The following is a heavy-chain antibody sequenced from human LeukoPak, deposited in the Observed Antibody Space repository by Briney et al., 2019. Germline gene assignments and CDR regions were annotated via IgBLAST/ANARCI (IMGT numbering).Heavy chain of an antibody. D-gene: IGHD2-15*01. CDR1: GGTFSSYA. CDR2: IIPIFGTA. CDR3: ARSTGSPDAFDI. J-gene: IGHJ3*02. V-gene: IGHV1-69*13. Sequence: SVKVSCKASGGTFSSYAISWVRQAPGHGLECMGGIIPIFGTANYAQKFQGRVTITADESTSTAYMELSSLRSEDTAVYYCARSTGSPDAFDIWGQGTMVTVSS.